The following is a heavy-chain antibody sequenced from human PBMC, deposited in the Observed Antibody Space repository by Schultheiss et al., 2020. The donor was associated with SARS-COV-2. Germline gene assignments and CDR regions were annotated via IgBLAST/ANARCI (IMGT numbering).Heavy chain of an antibody. CDR3: AREFGMVATRRYYYYMDV. CDR1: GGSISSGSYY. CDR2: IYTSGST. Sequence: LRLSCTVSGGSISSGSYYWSWIRQPAGKGLEWIGRIYTSGSTNYNPSLKSRVTISVDTSKNQFSLKLSSVTAADTAVYYCAREFGMVATRRYYYYMDVWGKGTTVTVSS. V-gene: IGHV4-61*02. J-gene: IGHJ6*03. D-gene: IGHD5-12*01.